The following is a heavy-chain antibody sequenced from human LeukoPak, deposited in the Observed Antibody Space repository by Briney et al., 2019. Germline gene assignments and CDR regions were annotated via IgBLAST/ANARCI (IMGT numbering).Heavy chain of an antibody. D-gene: IGHD3-22*01. CDR3: AKEDYYDSSGKNYFDY. J-gene: IGHJ4*02. CDR1: GFTFSSYA. CDR2: ISSSGGST. V-gene: IGHV3-23*01. Sequence: GGSLRLSCAASGFTFSSYAMSWVHQAPGKGLKGVSGISSSGGSTYYADSVKGRFTISRDNSMNTLYLQMNSLRAEDTAVYYCAKEDYYDSSGKNYFDYWGQGTLVTVSS.